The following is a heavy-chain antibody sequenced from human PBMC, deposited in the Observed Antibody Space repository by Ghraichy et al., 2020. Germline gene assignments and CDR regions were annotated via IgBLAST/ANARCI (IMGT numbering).Heavy chain of an antibody. CDR1: GFTFSGYN. Sequence: GGSLRLSCVGSGFTFSGYNMNWVRNSPGKGLEWVSYITISSRTIFYADSVKGRFTISRDNAQNSLYLQMNSLRDEDTAIYYCARASSVVRFYYYDGMDVWGQGTTVTVSS. V-gene: IGHV3-48*02. D-gene: IGHD4-23*01. J-gene: IGHJ6*02. CDR2: ITISSRTI. CDR3: ARASSVVRFYYYDGMDV.